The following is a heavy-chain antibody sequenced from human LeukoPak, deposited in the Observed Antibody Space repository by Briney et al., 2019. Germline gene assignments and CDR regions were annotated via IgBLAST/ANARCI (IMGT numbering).Heavy chain of an antibody. CDR1: GXSFSGYY. D-gene: IGHD2-15*01. CDR2: INHSGST. V-gene: IGHV4-34*01. CDR3: ARATGGGPLDY. J-gene: IGHJ4*02. Sequence: SETLSLTCAVYGXSFSGYYWSWIRQPPGKGREWIGEINHSGSTNYNPSLKSRVTISVDTSKNQFSLKLSSVTAADTAVYYCARATGGGPLDYWGQGTLVTVSS.